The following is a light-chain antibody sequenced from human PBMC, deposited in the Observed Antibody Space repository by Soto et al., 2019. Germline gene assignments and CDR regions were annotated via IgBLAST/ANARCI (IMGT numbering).Light chain of an antibody. CDR1: SSDVGGYNY. CDR3: CSYAGSYTFDVV. Sequence: QSVLTQPRSVSGSPGQSVTISCTGTSSDVGGYNYVSWYQQHPGKAPKLMIYDVSKRPSGVPDRFSGSKSGNTASLTISGLQAEDEADYYCCSYAGSYTFDVVFGGGTKVTV. V-gene: IGLV2-11*01. CDR2: DVS. J-gene: IGLJ2*01.